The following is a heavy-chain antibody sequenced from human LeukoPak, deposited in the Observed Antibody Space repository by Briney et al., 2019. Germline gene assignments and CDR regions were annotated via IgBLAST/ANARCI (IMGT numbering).Heavy chain of an antibody. D-gene: IGHD2-15*01. Sequence: SETLSLTCTVSGGSISSRTYYWSWIRQHPGKGLEWIGYVYYSGSTYYNPSLKSRLSISVDTSKNHFSLKLSSVTAADTAVYFCARDRRGLDSYDAFDIWGQGTMVTVSS. CDR1: GGSISSRTYY. J-gene: IGHJ3*02. CDR3: ARDRRGLDSYDAFDI. CDR2: VYYSGST. V-gene: IGHV4-31*03.